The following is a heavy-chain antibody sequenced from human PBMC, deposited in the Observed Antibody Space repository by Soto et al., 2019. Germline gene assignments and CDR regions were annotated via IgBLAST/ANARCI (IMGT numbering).Heavy chain of an antibody. Sequence: SQTLSLTCAISGDSVSSNSAAWNWIRQSPSRGLEWLGRTYYRSKWYNDYAVSVKSRITINPDTSKNQFSLQLNSVTPEDTAVYYCARSQPHTYLRARKNYYYYGMDVGGQGTTVTVSS. J-gene: IGHJ6*02. CDR1: GDSVSSNSAA. D-gene: IGHD3-10*01. V-gene: IGHV6-1*01. CDR2: TYYRSKWYN. CDR3: ARSQPHTYLRARKNYYYYGMDV.